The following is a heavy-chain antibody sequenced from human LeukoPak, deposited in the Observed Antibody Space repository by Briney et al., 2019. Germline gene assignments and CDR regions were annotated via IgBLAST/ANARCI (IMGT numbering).Heavy chain of an antibody. CDR1: GFTFSSYA. CDR3: AKGRGSSSGMSDY. CDR2: ISGSGGST. Sequence: AGGSLRLACAASGFTFSSYAMSWVRQAPGKGLEWVSTISGSGGSTYYADSVKGRFTISRDNSRNTLYLQMNSLRADDTAVYYCAKGRGSSSGMSDYWGQGTLVTVSS. D-gene: IGHD6-6*01. J-gene: IGHJ4*02. V-gene: IGHV3-23*01.